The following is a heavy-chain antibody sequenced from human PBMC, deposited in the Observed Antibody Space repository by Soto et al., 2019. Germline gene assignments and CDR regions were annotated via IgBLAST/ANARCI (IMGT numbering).Heavy chain of an antibody. CDR1: GGSFSGYY. J-gene: IGHJ3*02. V-gene: IGHV4-34*01. D-gene: IGHD3-10*01. Sequence: SQTLSLTCAVYGGSFSGYYWSWIRQPPGKGLEWIGEINHSGSTNYNPSLKSRVTISVDTSKNQFSLKLSSVTAADTAVYYCARGPSWKYYYGSGSFKALDIWGQGTMVT. CDR2: INHSGST. CDR3: ARGPSWKYYYGSGSFKALDI.